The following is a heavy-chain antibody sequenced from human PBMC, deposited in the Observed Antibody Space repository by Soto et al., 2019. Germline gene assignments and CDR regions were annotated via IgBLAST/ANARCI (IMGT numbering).Heavy chain of an antibody. D-gene: IGHD3-10*01. CDR1: GFTFSSYA. J-gene: IGHJ6*03. CDR3: AKGGRRWFGELFHYYYYMDV. CDR2: ISGSGGST. Sequence: GESLKISCAASGFTFSSYAMSWVRQAPGKGLEWVSAISGSGGSTYYADSVKGRFTISRDNSKNTLYLQMNSLRAEDTAVYYCAKGGRRWFGELFHYYYYMDVWGKGTTVTVSS. V-gene: IGHV3-23*01.